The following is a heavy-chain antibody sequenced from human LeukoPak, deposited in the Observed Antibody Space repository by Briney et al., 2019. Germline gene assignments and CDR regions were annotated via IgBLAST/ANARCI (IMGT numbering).Heavy chain of an antibody. Sequence: PSETLSLTCTVSGGSISSSSYYWGWIRQPPGKGLEWIGSIYYSGSTYYNPSLKSRVTISVDTSKNQFSLKLSSVTAADTAVYYCARQVAVAGLGFDYWGQGTLVTVSS. V-gene: IGHV4-39*01. CDR3: ARQVAVAGLGFDY. CDR2: IYYSGST. J-gene: IGHJ4*02. D-gene: IGHD6-19*01. CDR1: GGSISSSSYY.